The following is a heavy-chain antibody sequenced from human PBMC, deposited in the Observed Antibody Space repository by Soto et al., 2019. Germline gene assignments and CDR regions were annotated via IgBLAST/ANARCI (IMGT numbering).Heavy chain of an antibody. CDR1: GFTFSSYA. Sequence: GGSLRLSCAASGFTFSSYAMSWVRQAPGKGLEWVSAISGSGGSTYYADSVKGRFTISRDNSKNTLYLQMNSLRAEDTALYYCAKTGDSNDYGDYYFDYWGQGTLVTVSS. D-gene: IGHD4-17*01. J-gene: IGHJ4*02. CDR3: AKTGDSNDYGDYYFDY. V-gene: IGHV3-23*01. CDR2: ISGSGGST.